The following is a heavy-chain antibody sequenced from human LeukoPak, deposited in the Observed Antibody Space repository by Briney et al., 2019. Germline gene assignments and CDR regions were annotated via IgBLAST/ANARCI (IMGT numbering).Heavy chain of an antibody. CDR3: ARGFGYGDYISAY. Sequence: GGSLRLSCATSGFTVSSNYMSWVRQAPGKGLEWVSLIYNGGSTYYADSVKGRFTISRDNSKNTLCLQTNSLRAEDTAVYYCARGFGYGDYISAYWGQGTLVTVSS. V-gene: IGHV3-53*01. J-gene: IGHJ4*02. CDR2: IYNGGST. CDR1: GFTVSSNY. D-gene: IGHD4-17*01.